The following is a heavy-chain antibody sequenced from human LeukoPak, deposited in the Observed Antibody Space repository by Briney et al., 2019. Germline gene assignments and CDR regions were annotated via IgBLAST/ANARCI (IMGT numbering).Heavy chain of an antibody. J-gene: IGHJ4*02. Sequence: PGRSLRLACAASGFTCSRNAIHGVRQGPGKGLEWVSYIAHHGSNKYYADSVKGRFTISRDNSKRTLYLQMNSLRADDTAVYYCAKDGSWSCTDWGQGTLVTVSS. CDR3: AKDGSWSCTD. V-gene: IGHV3-30*02. CDR2: IAHHGSNK. D-gene: IGHD2-8*02. CDR1: GFTCSRNA.